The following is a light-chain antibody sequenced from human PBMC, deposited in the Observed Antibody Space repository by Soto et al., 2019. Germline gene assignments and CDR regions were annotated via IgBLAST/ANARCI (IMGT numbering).Light chain of an antibody. CDR3: QQTHSIPPT. CDR2: AAS. CDR1: HIVDTS. V-gene: IGKV1-39*01. Sequence: DIQMTQSPSSLSASVGDRVTVTCRTSHIVDTSLNWHQQKPGKAPKLLIYAASSVQSGVPARLSGSGSATFFTLTIHNLQPDDFATYFCQQTHSIPPTFGPGTKVDIK. J-gene: IGKJ2*01.